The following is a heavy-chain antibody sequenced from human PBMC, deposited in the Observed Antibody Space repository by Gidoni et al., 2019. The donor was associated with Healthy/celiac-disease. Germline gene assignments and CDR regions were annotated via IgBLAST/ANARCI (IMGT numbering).Heavy chain of an antibody. V-gene: IGHV3-64D*09. Sequence: EVQLVESGGGLVQPGGSLRLSCSDSGFTFSSYAIPWVRQAPGKGLEYVSAISSNGGSTYYADSVKGRFTISRDNSKNTLYLQMSSLRAEDTAVYYCVFCRGNYYDSSGYLPPFDYWGQGTLVTVSS. D-gene: IGHD3-22*01. CDR1: GFTFSSYA. CDR2: ISSNGGST. CDR3: VFCRGNYYDSSGYLPPFDY. J-gene: IGHJ4*02.